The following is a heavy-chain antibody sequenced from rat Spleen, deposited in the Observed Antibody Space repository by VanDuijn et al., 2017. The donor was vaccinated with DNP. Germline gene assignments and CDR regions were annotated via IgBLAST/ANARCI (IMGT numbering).Heavy chain of an antibody. CDR1: GFTFSDYY. Sequence: EVQLVESGGGLVQPGRSLKLSCAASGFTFSDYYMAWVRQAPKKGLEWVASISYEDSITYYGDSVKGRFTISRDNAKSSLYLQMNSLRSEDTATYYCAREGLPGYNSNWFAYWGQGTLVTVSS. J-gene: IGHJ3*01. CDR3: AREGLPGYNSNWFAY. V-gene: IGHV5-22*01. D-gene: IGHD1-4*01. CDR2: ISYEDSIT.